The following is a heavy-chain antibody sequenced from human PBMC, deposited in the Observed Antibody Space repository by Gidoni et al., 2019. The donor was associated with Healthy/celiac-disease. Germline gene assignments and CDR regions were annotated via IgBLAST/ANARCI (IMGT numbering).Heavy chain of an antibody. V-gene: IGHV5-10-1*03. CDR2: IDPSDSYT. Sequence: EVQLVQSGAEVKKPGESLRISCKGSGYSFTSYWISWVRQMPGKGLEWMGRIDPSDSYTTSSPSFQGHVTISADKSISTASLQWSSLKASDTAMYYCARRRYYDFWSGYYLDYWGQGTLVTVSS. J-gene: IGHJ4*02. CDR1: GYSFTSYW. CDR3: ARRRYYDFWSGYYLDY. D-gene: IGHD3-3*01.